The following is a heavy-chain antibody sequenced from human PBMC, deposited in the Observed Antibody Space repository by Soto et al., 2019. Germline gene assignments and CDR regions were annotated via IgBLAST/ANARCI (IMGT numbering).Heavy chain of an antibody. D-gene: IGHD3-22*01. CDR3: ARGLHYDSISLDDY. Sequence: QVQLVQSGAEVKKPGSSVKVSCKASGGTFSSYTISWVRQAPGQGLEWMGRIIPILGIANYAQKCQGRVTITADKSTSTAYMERSSLRSEDTAVYYCARGLHYDSISLDDYWGQGTLVTVSS. CDR1: GGTFSSYT. CDR2: IIPILGIA. V-gene: IGHV1-69*02. J-gene: IGHJ4*02.